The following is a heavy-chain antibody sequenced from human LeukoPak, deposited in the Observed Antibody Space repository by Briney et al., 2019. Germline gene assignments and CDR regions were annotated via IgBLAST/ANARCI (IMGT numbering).Heavy chain of an antibody. Sequence: QPGGSLRLSCAASGFTVSSNYMSWVRQAPGMRLGWVSYISSGSGTIYYADSVKGRFTISRDNAKNSLYLQMNSLRAEDTAVYYCARGRAYSNYVSDYWGQGILVTVSS. D-gene: IGHD4-11*01. CDR1: GFTVSSNY. CDR2: ISSGSGTI. CDR3: ARGRAYSNYVSDY. J-gene: IGHJ4*02. V-gene: IGHV3-48*01.